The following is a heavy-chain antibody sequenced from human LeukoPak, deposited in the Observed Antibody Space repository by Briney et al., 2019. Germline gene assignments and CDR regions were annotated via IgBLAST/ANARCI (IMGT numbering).Heavy chain of an antibody. Sequence: GGSLRLSCAVSGITLSNYGMSWVRQAPGKGLEWVAGISDSGGSTNYADSVKGRFTISRDNPKNTLYLQMNSLRAEDTAVYFCARRGVVIRVILVGFHKEAFYFDSWGQGALVTVSS. CDR1: GITLSNYG. CDR3: ARRGVVIRVILVGFHKEAFYFDS. J-gene: IGHJ4*02. D-gene: IGHD3-22*01. V-gene: IGHV3-23*01. CDR2: ISDSGGST.